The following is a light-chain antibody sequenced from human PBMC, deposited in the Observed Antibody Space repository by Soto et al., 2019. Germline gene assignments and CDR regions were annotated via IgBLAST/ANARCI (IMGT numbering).Light chain of an antibody. Sequence: QSVLTQPASVSGSPGQSITIPCTGTSSDVVGYNYVSWYQQHPGKAPKLMIYEVSNRPSGVSNRFSGSKSGNTASLTISGLQAEDEADYFCSSYTSSSTWVFGGGTKLTVL. J-gene: IGLJ3*02. CDR1: SSDVVGYNY. CDR3: SSYTSSSTWV. CDR2: EVS. V-gene: IGLV2-14*01.